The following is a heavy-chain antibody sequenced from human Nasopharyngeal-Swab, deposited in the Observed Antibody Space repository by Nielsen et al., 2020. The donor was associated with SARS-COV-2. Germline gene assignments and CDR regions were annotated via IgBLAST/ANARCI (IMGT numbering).Heavy chain of an antibody. D-gene: IGHD3-22*01. V-gene: IGHV3-7*01. CDR2: IKEDGSNK. CDR3: ARVPGGYDSSGYYFDQ. CDR1: GFNFSIHY. J-gene: IGHJ4*02. Sequence: GESLKISCAASGFNFSIHYMTWIRQPPGKGLEWVANIKEDGSNKYYVDSVKGRFTISRDNAKNSLYLQMNSLRVEDTAVYYCARVPGGYDSSGYYFDQWGQGTLVTVSS.